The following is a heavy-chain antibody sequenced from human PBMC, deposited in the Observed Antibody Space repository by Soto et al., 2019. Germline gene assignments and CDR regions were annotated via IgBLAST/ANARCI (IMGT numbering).Heavy chain of an antibody. CDR2: IYYSGST. D-gene: IGHD1-26*01. CDR3: ARSTDRYYFDS. CDR1: GCSIRSDGYC. Sequence: PSETLSLTCPVSGCSIRSDGYCWGWIRQRPGKGLEWIGYIYYSGSTYDNPSLKSRVTISVDTSKNQFSLKLSSVTAADTAVYYCARSTDRYYFDSWGQGTLVTVSS. J-gene: IGHJ4*02. V-gene: IGHV4-31*03.